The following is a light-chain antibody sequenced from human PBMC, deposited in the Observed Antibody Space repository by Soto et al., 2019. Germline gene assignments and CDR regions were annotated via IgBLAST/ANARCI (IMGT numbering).Light chain of an antibody. CDR2: DTS. J-gene: IGKJ1*01. V-gene: IGKV3-11*01. CDR1: QTIRGL. CDR3: QQYKSYPWT. Sequence: EIGVAQSPDTLCVPPGEKATLSCRASQTIRGLLAWYQQRPGQAPRLLIYDTSNRATGIPARFSGSGTGTEFTLTSSSLEPDHFATYYCQQYKSYPWTCGQGSKV.